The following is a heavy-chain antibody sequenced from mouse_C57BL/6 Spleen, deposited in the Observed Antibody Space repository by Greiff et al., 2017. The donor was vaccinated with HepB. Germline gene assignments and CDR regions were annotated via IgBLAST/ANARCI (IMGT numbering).Heavy chain of an antibody. CDR3: ARSFFDYDRGDY. V-gene: IGHV1-82*01. CDR2: IYPGDGDT. CDR1: GYAFSSSW. Sequence: VQLQQSGPELVKPGASVKISCKASGYAFSSSWMNWVKQRPGKGLEWIGRIYPGDGDTNYNGKFKGKATLTADKSSSTAYMQLSRLTSEDSAVYFCARSFFDYDRGDYWGQGTSVTVSS. J-gene: IGHJ4*01. D-gene: IGHD2-4*01.